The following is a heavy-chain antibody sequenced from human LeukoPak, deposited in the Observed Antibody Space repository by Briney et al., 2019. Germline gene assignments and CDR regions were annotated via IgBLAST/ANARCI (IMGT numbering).Heavy chain of an antibody. CDR3: ARGVGGADY. J-gene: IGHJ4*02. Sequence: GGSLRLSCAASGFTFDDYAMHWVRQAPGKGLEWVSGISWNSGSIGYADSVKGRFTISRDNAKNSLYLQMNSLRAEDTALYYCARGVGGADYWGQGTLVTVSS. CDR1: GFTFDDYA. D-gene: IGHD2-21*01. V-gene: IGHV3-9*01. CDR2: ISWNSGSI.